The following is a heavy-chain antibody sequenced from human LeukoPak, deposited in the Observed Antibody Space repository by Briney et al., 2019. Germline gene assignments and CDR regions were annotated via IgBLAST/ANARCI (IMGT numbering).Heavy chain of an antibody. V-gene: IGHV1-2*02. CDR1: GYTFTGYY. Sequence: ASVKVSCKASGYTFTGYYMHWVRQAPGQGLEWMGWINPNSGGTNYAQKFQGRVTMTRDTSISTAYMELSRLRSDDTAVYYCAREIKYSGYDYVGSSSWVVGWFDPWGQGTLVTVSS. J-gene: IGHJ5*02. CDR2: INPNSGGT. CDR3: AREIKYSGYDYVGSSSWVVGWFDP. D-gene: IGHD5-12*01.